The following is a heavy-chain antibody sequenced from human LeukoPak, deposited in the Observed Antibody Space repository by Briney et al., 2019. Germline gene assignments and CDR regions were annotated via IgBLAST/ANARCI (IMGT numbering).Heavy chain of an antibody. V-gene: IGHV3-74*01. Sequence: PGGSLRLSCAASGFTFSNYRMHWVRQAPGKGLEWVSRINPDGSSSNYADSVKGRFTMSRDNAKSMVYLQMDGLRAEDTAVFSCVRQAVSGDSGIAYWGRGVLVTVSS. CDR3: VRQAVSGDSGIAY. CDR2: INPDGSSS. J-gene: IGHJ4*02. D-gene: IGHD4-17*01. CDR1: GFTFSNYR.